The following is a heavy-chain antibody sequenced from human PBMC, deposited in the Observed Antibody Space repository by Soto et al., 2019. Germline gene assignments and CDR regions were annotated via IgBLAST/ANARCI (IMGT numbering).Heavy chain of an antibody. CDR1: GGPFSGYY. V-gene: IGHV4-34*02. Sequence: QVQLQQWGAGLLKPSETLSLTCAVYGGPFSGYYWSWIRQPPVKGLEWIGEINHSGGTNYNPSLKSRVTISVDTSKNQFSLKLSSVTAADTAVFYCARLRWEQPWVFDYWGQGTLVTVSS. J-gene: IGHJ4*02. CDR3: ARLRWEQPWVFDY. D-gene: IGHD1-26*01. CDR2: INHSGGT.